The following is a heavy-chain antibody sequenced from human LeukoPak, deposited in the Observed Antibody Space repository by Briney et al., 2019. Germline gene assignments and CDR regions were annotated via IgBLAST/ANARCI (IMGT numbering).Heavy chain of an antibody. CDR2: TYYSSNWYK. V-gene: IGHV6-1*01. CDR3: VRGGYSSIWS. Sequence: SQTLSLTCAISGDSVSTNNAGWNWIRQSPSRGLEWLGRTYYSSNWYKDYAVSVISRITINPDTSKNQFSLQLNSVTPEDTAVYYCVRGGYSSIWSWGQGTLVTVSS. D-gene: IGHD6-13*01. CDR1: GDSVSTNNAG. J-gene: IGHJ4*02.